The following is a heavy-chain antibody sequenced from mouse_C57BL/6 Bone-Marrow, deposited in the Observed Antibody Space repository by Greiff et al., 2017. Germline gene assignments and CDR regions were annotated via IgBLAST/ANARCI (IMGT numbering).Heavy chain of an antibody. Sequence: QVQLKESGPELVKPGASVKISCKASGYAFSSSWMNWVKQRPGKGLEWIGRIYPGDGDTNYNGKFKGKATLTADKSSSTAYMQLSSLTSEDAAVYFCASLAWFAYWGQGTLVTVSA. CDR1: GYAFSSSW. CDR2: IYPGDGDT. J-gene: IGHJ3*01. V-gene: IGHV1-82*01. CDR3: ASLAWFAY.